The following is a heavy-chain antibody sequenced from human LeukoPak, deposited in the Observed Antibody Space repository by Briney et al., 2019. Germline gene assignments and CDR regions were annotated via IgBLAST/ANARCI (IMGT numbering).Heavy chain of an antibody. CDR3: ARSGVGYFYDNTGYYPLDY. CDR1: GYTFTNHG. CDR2: ISAYTGNT. J-gene: IGHJ4*02. D-gene: IGHD3-22*01. Sequence: ASVKVSCKASGYTFTNHGISWVRQDPGQGLEWMGWISAYTGNTNYAQNFQGRVTMTTDTSTSTAFMELRSLRSDDTAVYYCARSGVGYFYDNTGYYPLDYWGQGTLVTVSS. V-gene: IGHV1-18*01.